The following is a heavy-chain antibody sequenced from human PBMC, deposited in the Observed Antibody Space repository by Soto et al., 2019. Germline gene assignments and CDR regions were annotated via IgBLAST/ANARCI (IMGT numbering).Heavy chain of an antibody. V-gene: IGHV4-4*02. CDR2: IYPSGST. Sequence: SETLSLTCAVSGGSISSSNWWSWLRQPPGKGLEWIGEIYPSGSTNYNPSLKSRVTISVDKSKNQFSLKLSSVTAADTAVYYCARERKYYDSSGYSNWFDPWGQGTLATVSS. CDR3: ARERKYYDSSGYSNWFDP. J-gene: IGHJ5*02. D-gene: IGHD3-22*01. CDR1: GGSISSSNW.